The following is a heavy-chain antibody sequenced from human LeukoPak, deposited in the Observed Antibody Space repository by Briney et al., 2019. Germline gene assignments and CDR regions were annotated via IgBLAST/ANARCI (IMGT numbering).Heavy chain of an antibody. D-gene: IGHD2-21*02. V-gene: IGHV3-7*01. CDR1: GFTFSTYS. Sequence: GGSLRLSCAASGFTFSTYSLSRLRQAPGKGREWVAKINKDGSEKGYVDSVKGRFTISRDNAKGSLYLQLNSLRAEDTAVYYCARGFQRGDSPVWGQGTLVTVSS. CDR3: ARGFQRGDSPV. J-gene: IGHJ4*02. CDR2: INKDGSEK.